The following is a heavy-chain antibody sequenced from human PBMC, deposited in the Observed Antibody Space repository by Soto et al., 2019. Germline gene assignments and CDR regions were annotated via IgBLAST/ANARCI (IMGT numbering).Heavy chain of an antibody. D-gene: IGHD6-13*01. V-gene: IGHV3-23*01. Sequence: GGSLRLSCAASEFTFSSYAMSWVRQAPGKGLEWVSTISGSGGTTYYADSVKGRFTISRDNSRNTLHLQMNSLRVEDTALYYCAKTLLSTSWYGRQDYVSQGTRVTVAS. J-gene: IGHJ4*02. CDR3: AKTLLSTSWYGRQDY. CDR2: ISGSGGTT. CDR1: EFTFSSYA.